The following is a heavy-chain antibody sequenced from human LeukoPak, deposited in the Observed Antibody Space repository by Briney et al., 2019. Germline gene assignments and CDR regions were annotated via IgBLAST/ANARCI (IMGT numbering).Heavy chain of an antibody. V-gene: IGHV3-48*03. CDR1: AFTFSSYE. CDR2: ISSSGSII. CDR3: ARGATRRSSGAFDI. Sequence: GGSLRLSCAASAFTFSSYEVNWVRQAPGKGLEWMSYISSSGSIINYADSVKGRFTISRDNAKNSLYLQMNSLRAEDTAVYYCARGATRRSSGAFDIWGQGTMVTVSS. D-gene: IGHD6-6*01. J-gene: IGHJ3*02.